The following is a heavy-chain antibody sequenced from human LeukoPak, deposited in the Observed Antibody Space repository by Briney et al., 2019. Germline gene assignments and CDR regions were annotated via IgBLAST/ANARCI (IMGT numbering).Heavy chain of an antibody. Sequence: ASVKVSCKASGYSFIGYYIHWVRQAPGQGLEGLGWINPDSGGTNYAQKFQDTVTLTRDTSLNTAYMELTGLRSDDTAVYYCARDKTRVSSTCGNSYMDVWGKGTTVTVSS. D-gene: IGHD2-2*01. CDR1: GYSFIGYY. CDR3: ARDKTRVSSTCGNSYMDV. CDR2: INPDSGGT. V-gene: IGHV1-2*02. J-gene: IGHJ6*03.